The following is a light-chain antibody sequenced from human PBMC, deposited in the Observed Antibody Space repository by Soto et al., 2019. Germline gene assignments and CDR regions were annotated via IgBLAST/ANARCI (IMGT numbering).Light chain of an antibody. CDR3: PQYNNWPPSFT. V-gene: IGKV3-15*01. CDR1: QSVSSN. J-gene: IGKJ3*01. CDR2: GAS. Sequence: EIVMTQSPATLSVSPGERATLSCRASQSVSSNLAWYQQKPGQAHRLLIYGASTRATGIPARFSGSGSGTEFTLTISSLQSEDFAVYYCPQYNNWPPSFTFGPGTKVDIK.